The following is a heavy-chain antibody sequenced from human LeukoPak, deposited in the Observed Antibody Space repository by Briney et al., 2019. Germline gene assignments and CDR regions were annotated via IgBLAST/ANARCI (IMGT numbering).Heavy chain of an antibody. J-gene: IGHJ4*02. CDR3: ARDLSGYDLLGY. CDR2: ISYDGSNK. D-gene: IGHD5-12*01. Sequence: GGTLRLSCAASGFTFSSYGMSWVRQAPGKGLEWVAVISYDGSNKYYADSVKGRFTISRDNSKNTLYLQMNSLRAEDTAVYYCARDLSGYDLLGYWGQGTLVTVSS. CDR1: GFTFSSYG. V-gene: IGHV3-30*03.